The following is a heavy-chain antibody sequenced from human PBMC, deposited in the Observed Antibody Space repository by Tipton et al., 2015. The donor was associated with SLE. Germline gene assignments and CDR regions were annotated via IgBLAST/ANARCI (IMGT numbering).Heavy chain of an antibody. V-gene: IGHV4-39*07. CDR2: IYYSGST. CDR1: GGSISSSSYY. Sequence: TLSLTCTVSGGSISSSSYYWGWIRQPPGKGLEWIGSIYYSGSTYYNPSLKSRVTISVDTSKNQFSLKLSSVTAADTAVYYCARGVDYYDWSSYYGTPSLAYFDYWGHGSLVIVSS. J-gene: IGHJ4*01. D-gene: IGHD3-22*01. CDR3: ARGVDYYDWSSYYGTPSLAYFDY.